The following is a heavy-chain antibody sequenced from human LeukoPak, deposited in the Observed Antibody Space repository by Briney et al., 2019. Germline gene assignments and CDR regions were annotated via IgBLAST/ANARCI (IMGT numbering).Heavy chain of an antibody. D-gene: IGHD4-17*01. CDR2: IYPGDSDT. V-gene: IGHV5-51*01. Sequence: PGESLKISCKGSGYSFTSYWIAWVRQMPGKGLEWMGLIYPGDSDTRYSPSFEGQVTISADKSISTAYLQWRSLRASDTAMYYCARLGDYGHYFDYWGQGTLVTVST. CDR1: GYSFTSYW. CDR3: ARLGDYGHYFDY. J-gene: IGHJ4*02.